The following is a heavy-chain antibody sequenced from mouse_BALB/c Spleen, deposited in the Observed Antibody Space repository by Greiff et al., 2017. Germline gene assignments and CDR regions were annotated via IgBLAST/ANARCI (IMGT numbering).Heavy chain of an antibody. Sequence: DVKLQESGPGLVKPSQSLSLTCSVTGYSITSGYYWNWIRQFPGNKLEWMGYISYDGSNNYNPSLKNRISITRDTSKNQFFLKLNSVTTEDTATYYCARDLYYRGYWGQGTTLTVSS. CDR2: ISYDGSN. CDR1: GYSITSGYY. V-gene: IGHV3-6*02. CDR3: ARDLYYRGY. D-gene: IGHD2-12*01. J-gene: IGHJ2*01.